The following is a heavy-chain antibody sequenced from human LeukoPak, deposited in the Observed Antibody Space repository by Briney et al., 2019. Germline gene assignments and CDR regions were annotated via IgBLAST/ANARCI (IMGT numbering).Heavy chain of an antibody. J-gene: IGHJ4*02. CDR2: ISGSGDST. Sequence: PGGSLRLSCAASGFTFSSYAMSWVRQAPGKGLEWVSAISGSGDSTYYADSVKGRFTISRDNSKNTLYLQMNSLRAEDTAAYYCAKGGNSGWFDVIDYWGQGTLVTVSS. CDR3: AKGGNSGWFDVIDY. D-gene: IGHD6-19*01. V-gene: IGHV3-23*01. CDR1: GFTFSSYA.